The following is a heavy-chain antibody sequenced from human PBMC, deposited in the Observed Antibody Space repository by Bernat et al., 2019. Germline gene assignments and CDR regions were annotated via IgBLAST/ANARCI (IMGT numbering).Heavy chain of an antibody. CDR3: ASHISEIGYCSGGSCYGMGPSAPTDY. Sequence: EVQLVESGGGLVKPGGSLRLSCAASGFTFSSYSMNWVRQAPGKGLEWVSSISSSSSYIYYADSVKGRFTISRDNAKNSLYLQMNSLRAEDTAVYYCASHISEIGYCSGGSCYGMGPSAPTDYWGQGTLVTVSS. V-gene: IGHV3-21*01. CDR1: GFTFSSYS. CDR2: ISSSSSYI. J-gene: IGHJ4*02. D-gene: IGHD2-15*01.